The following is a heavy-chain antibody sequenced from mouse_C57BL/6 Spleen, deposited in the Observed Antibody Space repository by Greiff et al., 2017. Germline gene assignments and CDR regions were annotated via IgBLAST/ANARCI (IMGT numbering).Heavy chain of an antibody. Sequence: EVQLQQSGPELVKPGASVKISCKASGYTFTDYYMNWVKQSHGKSLEWIGDINPNNGGTSYNQKFKGKATLTVDKSSSTAYMELRSLTSEDSAVYYCPRELGLPAMDYWGQGTSVTVSS. CDR1: GYTFTDYY. CDR3: PRELGLPAMDY. D-gene: IGHD4-1*01. CDR2: INPNNGGT. J-gene: IGHJ4*01. V-gene: IGHV1-26*01.